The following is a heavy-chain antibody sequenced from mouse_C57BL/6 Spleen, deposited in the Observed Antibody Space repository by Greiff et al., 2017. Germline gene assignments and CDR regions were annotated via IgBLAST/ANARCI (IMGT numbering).Heavy chain of an antibody. CDR2: INPGSGGT. J-gene: IGHJ2*01. V-gene: IGHV1-54*01. CDR1: GYAFTNYL. Sequence: VQLQQSGAELVRPGTSVKVSCKASGYAFTNYLIEWVKQRPGQGLEWIGVINPGSGGTNYNEKFKGKATLTADKSSSTAYMQLSSLTSEDSAVYFCARDGGNYVFDYWGQGTTLTVSS. D-gene: IGHD2-1*01. CDR3: ARDGGNYVFDY.